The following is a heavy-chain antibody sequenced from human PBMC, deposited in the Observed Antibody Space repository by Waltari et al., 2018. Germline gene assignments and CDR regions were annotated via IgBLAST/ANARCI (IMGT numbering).Heavy chain of an antibody. CDR2: ISYDGSNK. V-gene: IGHV3-30*18. CDR3: AKDIVYCTNGVCYEIDY. CDR1: GFTFSSYG. J-gene: IGHJ4*02. Sequence: QVQLVESGGGVVQPGRSLRLSCAASGFTFSSYGMHWVRQAPGKGLEWVAVISYDGSNKYYADSVKGRFTISRDNSKNTLYLQMNSLRAEDTAVYYCAKDIVYCTNGVCYEIDYWGQGTLVTVSS. D-gene: IGHD2-8*01.